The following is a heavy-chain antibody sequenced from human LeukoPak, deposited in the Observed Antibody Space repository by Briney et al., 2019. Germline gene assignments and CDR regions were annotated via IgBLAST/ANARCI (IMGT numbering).Heavy chain of an antibody. CDR2: ISYDGSNK. CDR3: ARDSSGYDFPPAPFDY. Sequence: GGSLRLSCAASGFTFSSYAMHWVRQAPGKGLEWVAVISYDGSNKYYADSVKGRFTISRDNSKNTLYLQMNSLRAEDTAVYYCARDSSGYDFPPAPFDYWGQGTLVTVSS. CDR1: GFTFSSYA. V-gene: IGHV3-30-3*01. D-gene: IGHD5-12*01. J-gene: IGHJ4*02.